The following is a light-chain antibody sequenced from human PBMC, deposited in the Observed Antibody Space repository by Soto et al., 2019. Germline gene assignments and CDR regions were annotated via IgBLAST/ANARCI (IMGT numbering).Light chain of an antibody. CDR2: KAS. CDR3: QNYNTYPWT. CDR1: QSISSS. V-gene: IGKV1-5*03. Sequence: DMQMTHSPSTLSASIGDKVTITCRGSQSISSSSNWYQQKPGKAPKLLIYKASALESGVPSRFSGTGSGTEFTLTISSLEPEDFVSYCCQNYNTYPWTFGQGTMVDI. J-gene: IGKJ1*01.